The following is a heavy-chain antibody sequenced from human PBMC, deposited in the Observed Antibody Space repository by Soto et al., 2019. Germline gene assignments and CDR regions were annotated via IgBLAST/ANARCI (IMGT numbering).Heavy chain of an antibody. D-gene: IGHD5-12*01. Sequence: ASVKVSCKVSGYTLTELSMHWVRQAPGKGLEWMGGFDPEDGETIYAQKFQGRVTMTEDTSTDTAYMKLSSLRSEDTAVYYCATSADESYEAIIYWGQGTLVTVSS. CDR1: GYTLTELS. V-gene: IGHV1-24*01. CDR3: ATSADESYEAIIY. J-gene: IGHJ4*02. CDR2: FDPEDGET.